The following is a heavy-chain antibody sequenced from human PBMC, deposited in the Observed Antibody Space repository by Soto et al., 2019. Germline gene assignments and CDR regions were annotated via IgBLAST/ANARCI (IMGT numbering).Heavy chain of an antibody. V-gene: IGHV5-51*01. CDR1: GDSFTSYW. J-gene: IGHJ6*02. CDR2: IYPGDSDT. Sequence: GESLKISWKGSGDSFTSYWRGWVRQMPGKGLEWMGIIYPGDSDTRYSPSFQGQVTISADKSISTAYLQWSSLKASDTAMYYCARRRAVAGTGYYYGMDVWGQGTTVTVSS. D-gene: IGHD6-19*01. CDR3: ARRRAVAGTGYYYGMDV.